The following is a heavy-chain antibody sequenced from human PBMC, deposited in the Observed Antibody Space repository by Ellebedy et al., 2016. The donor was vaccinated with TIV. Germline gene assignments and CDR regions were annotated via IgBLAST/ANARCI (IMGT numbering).Heavy chain of an antibody. Sequence: PGGSLRLSCAASGFTFSDYYMSWIRQAPGKGLELVSYISGSAMTIYYADSVKGRFTISSDNAKNSLYLQMNSLRAEDTAVYYCARELRTMLRGAYLGYWGQGTLVTVSS. CDR1: GFTFSDYY. CDR3: ARELRTMLRGAYLGY. V-gene: IGHV3-11*01. J-gene: IGHJ4*02. CDR2: ISGSAMTI. D-gene: IGHD3-10*01.